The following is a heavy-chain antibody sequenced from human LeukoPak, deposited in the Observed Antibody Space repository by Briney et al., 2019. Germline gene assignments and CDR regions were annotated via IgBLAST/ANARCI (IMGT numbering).Heavy chain of an antibody. CDR2: IYTSGST. D-gene: IGHD3-10*01. V-gene: IGHV4-4*07. J-gene: IGHJ5*02. CDR1: GGSISSYY. Sequence: SETLSLTCTVSGGSISSYYWSWIRQPAGKGLGWIGRIYTSGSTNYNPSLKSRVTMSVDTSKNQFSLKLSSVTAADTAVYYCAREGRYWFDPWGQGTLVTVSS. CDR3: AREGRYWFDP.